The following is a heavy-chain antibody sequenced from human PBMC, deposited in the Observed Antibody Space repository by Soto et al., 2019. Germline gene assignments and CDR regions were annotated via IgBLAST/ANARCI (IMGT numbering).Heavy chain of an antibody. CDR3: ARGMAEEQIFYYFDY. J-gene: IGHJ4*02. CDR1: GGSISNYY. D-gene: IGHD3-9*01. Sequence: PSETLSLTCTVSGGSISNYYWSWIRQPPGKGLEWIGFIYYTGSTTYNPSLKNRVTISVDASKSQFYLKLRSVTAADTAVYYCARGMAEEQIFYYFDYWGQGALVTVSS. CDR2: IYYTGST. V-gene: IGHV4-59*01.